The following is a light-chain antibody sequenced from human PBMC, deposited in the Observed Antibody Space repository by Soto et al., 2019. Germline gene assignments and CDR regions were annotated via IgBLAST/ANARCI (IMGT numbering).Light chain of an antibody. CDR2: RTS. V-gene: IGLV7-43*01. CDR3: LLLWGGAWV. J-gene: IGLJ3*02. Sequence: QAVVTQEPSLTVSPGGTVTLTCALTTGAVTSDYYPNWFQRRPGQALRTLIYRTSNNHAWTPARVSGSLLGGKAALTLSGVEREHEADLHSLLLWGGAWVFGEGTKLTVL. CDR1: TGAVTSDYY.